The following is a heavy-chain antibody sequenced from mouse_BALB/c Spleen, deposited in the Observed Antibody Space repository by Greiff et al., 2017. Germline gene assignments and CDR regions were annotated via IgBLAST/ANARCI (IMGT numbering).Heavy chain of an antibody. CDR1: GYSITSDYA. V-gene: IGHV3-2*02. CDR2: ISYSGST. CDR3: ARNNYGWFAY. Sequence: EVKLQESGPGLVKPSQSLSLTCTVTGYSITSDYAWNWIRQFPGNKLEWMGYISYSGSTSYNPSLKSRISITRDTSKNQFFLQLNSVTTEDTATYYCARNNYGWFAYWGQGTLVTVSA. D-gene: IGHD1-1*02. J-gene: IGHJ3*01.